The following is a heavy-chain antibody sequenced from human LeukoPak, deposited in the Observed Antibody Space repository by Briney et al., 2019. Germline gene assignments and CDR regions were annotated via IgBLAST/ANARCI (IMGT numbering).Heavy chain of an antibody. CDR3: AMGGLYFSGN. J-gene: IGHJ6*02. CDR2: IHYSGST. V-gene: IGHV4-59*08. Sequence: SETLSLTCAVSGGSISSNYWSWIRQPPGKGLEWIGYIHYSGSTNYNPSLKSRVTTSVDTSKNQISLKLSSVTAADTAVYYCAMGGLYFSGNWGQGTTVTVSS. CDR1: GGSISSNY. D-gene: IGHD3-9*01.